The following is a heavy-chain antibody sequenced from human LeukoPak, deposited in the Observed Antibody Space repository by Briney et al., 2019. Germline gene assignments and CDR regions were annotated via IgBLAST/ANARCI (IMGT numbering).Heavy chain of an antibody. Sequence: PGGSLRLSCAAYGFTFSSYWMSLVRQAPGKGLEWVANIKQDGSEKYYVDSVKGRFTISRDNAKNSLYLQMNSLRAEDTAVYYCARDYGVYYYGMDVWGQGTTVTVSS. CDR1: GFTFSSYW. D-gene: IGHD4-17*01. J-gene: IGHJ6*02. V-gene: IGHV3-7*01. CDR3: ARDYGVYYYGMDV. CDR2: IKQDGSEK.